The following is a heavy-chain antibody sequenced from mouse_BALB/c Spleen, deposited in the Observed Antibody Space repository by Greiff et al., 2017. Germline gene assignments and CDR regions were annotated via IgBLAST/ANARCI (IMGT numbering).Heavy chain of an antibody. CDR2: IYPGGGYT. V-gene: IGHV1-63*02. Sequence: VQLQQSGAELVRPGTSVKISCKASGYTFTNYWLGWVKQRPGHGLEWIGDIYPGGGYTNYNEKFKGKATLTADTSSSTAYMQLSSLTSEDSAVYFCARSRFSSGYGAMDYWGQGTSVTVSS. D-gene: IGHD3-1*01. CDR1: GYTFTNYW. CDR3: ARSRFSSGYGAMDY. J-gene: IGHJ4*01.